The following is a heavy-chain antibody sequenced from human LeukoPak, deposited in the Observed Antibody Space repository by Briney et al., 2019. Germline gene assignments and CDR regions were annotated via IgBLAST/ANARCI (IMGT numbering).Heavy chain of an antibody. CDR3: ASRSSIWSGYQDTLYYFDS. CDR1: GGSISSYY. CDR2: IYYSGST. Sequence: SETLSLTCTVSGGSISSYYWSWMRQPPGKRLEWIGHIYYSGSTNYNPSLKSRVTISVDTSKSQFSLKLSSVTAADTAVYYCASRSSIWSGYQDTLYYFDSWGQGTLVTVSS. V-gene: IGHV4-59*01. J-gene: IGHJ4*02. D-gene: IGHD3-3*01.